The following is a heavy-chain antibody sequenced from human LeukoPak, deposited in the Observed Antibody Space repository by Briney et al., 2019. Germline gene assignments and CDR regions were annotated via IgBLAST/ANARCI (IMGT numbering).Heavy chain of an antibody. CDR2: IYPGGSDT. Sequence: GESLKISCKGSGYSFTSYWIGWVRQMPGKGLECMGIIYPGGSDTRYSPSFQGQVTISADKSISTAYLQWSSLKASDTAMYYCARDGYYYDSSGYYLHYWGQGTLITVSS. J-gene: IGHJ4*02. CDR3: ARDGYYYDSSGYYLHY. D-gene: IGHD3-22*01. CDR1: GYSFTSYW. V-gene: IGHV5-51*01.